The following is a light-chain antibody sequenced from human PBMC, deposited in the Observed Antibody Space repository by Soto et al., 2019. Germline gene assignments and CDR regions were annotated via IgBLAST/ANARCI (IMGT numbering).Light chain of an antibody. CDR2: EVS. CDR1: SSDGGGSNY. V-gene: IGLV2-14*01. J-gene: IGLJ2*01. CDR3: SSSTSSSTLVV. Sequence: QSALTQPASASGSPGQSVNISCTVTSSDGGGSNYGSWYQQHQGNDPKIMIYEVSNQPSGVSNRLSGSKSGNTACLPISGLKDEDEAAYYCSSSTSSSTLVVFGGGTKLTVL.